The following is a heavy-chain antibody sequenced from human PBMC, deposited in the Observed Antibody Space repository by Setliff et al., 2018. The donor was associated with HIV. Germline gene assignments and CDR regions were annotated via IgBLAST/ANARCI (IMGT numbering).Heavy chain of an antibody. CDR1: GYSISSGYY. D-gene: IGHD6-13*01. CDR2: IYHSGST. CDR3: ARDIQAAGTGWFDP. V-gene: IGHV4-38-2*02. Sequence: SSETLSLTCAVSGYSISSGYYWGWIRQPPGKGLEWIGSIYHSGSTYYNPSLKSRVTISLDTSKNQFSLKLSSVTAADTAVDYCARDIQAAGTGWFDPWGQGTLVTVSS. J-gene: IGHJ5*02.